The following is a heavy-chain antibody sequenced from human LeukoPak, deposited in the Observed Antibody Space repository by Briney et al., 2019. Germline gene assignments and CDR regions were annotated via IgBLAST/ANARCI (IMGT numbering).Heavy chain of an antibody. CDR1: GFTFSSYG. CDR2: IWYDGSNK. J-gene: IGHJ3*02. Sequence: GGSLRLSCAASGFTFSSYGMHWVRQAPGKGLEWVAVIWYDGSNKYYADSVKGRFTISRDNSKNTLYLQMNSLRAEDTAVYYCAKDLRREGDAFDIWSQGTMVTVSS. CDR3: AKDLRREGDAFDI. V-gene: IGHV3-33*06.